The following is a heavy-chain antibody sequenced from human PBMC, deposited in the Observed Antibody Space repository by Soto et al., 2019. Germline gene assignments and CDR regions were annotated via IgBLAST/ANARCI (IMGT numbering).Heavy chain of an antibody. CDR3: AREPTDSDRGHYAFDM. CDR1: GFTFNSYG. Sequence: QVRLVESGGGVVQPGRSLRLSCAASGFTFNSYGMHWVRQAPGKGLEWVAVIWSDGSNKYNADSVKGRFTISRDNSKNTLYLQMNSLSVEDTDLYYCAREPTDSDRGHYAFDMWGQGTMVTVSS. CDR2: IWSDGSNK. D-gene: IGHD3-22*01. J-gene: IGHJ3*02. V-gene: IGHV3-33*01.